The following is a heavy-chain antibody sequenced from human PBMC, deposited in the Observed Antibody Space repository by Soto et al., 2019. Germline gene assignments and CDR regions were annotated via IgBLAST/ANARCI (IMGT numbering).Heavy chain of an antibody. CDR3: ARASIGGGSGSYYNVRYYYYGMDV. D-gene: IGHD3-10*01. Sequence: SETLSLTCTVSGGSISSYYWSWIRQPPGKGLEWIGYFYYSGSTNYNPSLKSRVTISVDTSKNQLSLKLSSVTAADTAVYYCARASIGGGSGSYYNVRYYYYGMDVWGQGTTVTVSS. V-gene: IGHV4-59*01. CDR1: GGSISSYY. J-gene: IGHJ6*02. CDR2: FYYSGST.